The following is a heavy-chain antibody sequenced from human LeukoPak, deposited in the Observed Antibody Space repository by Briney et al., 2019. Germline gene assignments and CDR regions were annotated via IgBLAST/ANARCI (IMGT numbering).Heavy chain of an antibody. Sequence: PGGSLRLSCAAPGFTFSNYGMHWVRQAPGKGLEWVAFIRYDGSNKYYADSVKGRFTISRDNSKNTLYLHVNSLRPEDTAVYYCAKEGRATTGFAFDYWGQGTLVTVSS. D-gene: IGHD1-26*01. J-gene: IGHJ4*02. CDR1: GFTFSNYG. CDR3: AKEGRATTGFAFDY. V-gene: IGHV3-30*02. CDR2: IRYDGSNK.